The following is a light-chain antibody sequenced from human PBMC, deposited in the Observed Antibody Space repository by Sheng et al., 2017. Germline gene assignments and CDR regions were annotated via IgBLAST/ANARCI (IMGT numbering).Light chain of an antibody. V-gene: IGKV1-5*03. CDR2: RAS. Sequence: DIQMTQSPSTLSASVGDRVTITCRASQSISSWLAWYQQKPGTAPNLLIYRASTLESGVPSRFSGSGSGTEFTLTISSLQPDDLATYYCQQYKSGPWTFGQGTKVEIK. CDR1: QSISSW. CDR3: QQYKSGPWT. J-gene: IGKJ1*01.